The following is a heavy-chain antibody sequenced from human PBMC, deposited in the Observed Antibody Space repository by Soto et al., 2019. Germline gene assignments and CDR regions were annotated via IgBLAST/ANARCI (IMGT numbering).Heavy chain of an antibody. V-gene: IGHV4-4*07. CDR3: ARGGTEKWELYYYYYYGMDV. CDR2: IYTSGST. CDR1: GVSISSYY. Sequence: SETLSLTCTVSGVSISSYYWSWIRQPAGQGLEWIGRIYTSGSTNYNPSLKSRVTMSVDTSKNQFSLKLSSVTAVDTAVYYCARGGTEKWELYYYYYYGMDVWGQGTTVTVSS. D-gene: IGHD1-26*01. J-gene: IGHJ6*02.